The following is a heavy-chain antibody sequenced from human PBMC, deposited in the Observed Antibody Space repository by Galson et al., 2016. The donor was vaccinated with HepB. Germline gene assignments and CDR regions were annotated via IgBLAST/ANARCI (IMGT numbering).Heavy chain of an antibody. CDR3: ARGPQSRGTSDGDYWYFDL. V-gene: IGHV4-59*01. D-gene: IGHD4-17*01. J-gene: IGHJ2*01. Sequence: SETLSLTCTVSNGSITNYYWSWIRQSPGKGLEWIGYIWYTRRTDYNPSLKSRVTISLDTSKNQFSLKVTSVTAADTAVYYCARGPQSRGTSDGDYWYFDLWGRGSLVTVSS. CDR2: IWYTRRT. CDR1: NGSITNYY.